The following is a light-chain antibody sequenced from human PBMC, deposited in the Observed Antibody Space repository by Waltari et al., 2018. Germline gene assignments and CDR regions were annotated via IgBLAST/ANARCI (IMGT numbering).Light chain of an antibody. CDR2: DAS. CDR3: QKYGTHPAT. CDR1: QSVSRT. Sequence: EIVLTQSPGTLSLSPGERATLPCRASQSVSRTLAWYQQKAGQAPRLLIYDASSRATDIPDRFSGSGSGTDFSLTISRLEPEDFAGYYCQKYGTHPATFGQGTRVEIK. V-gene: IGKV3-20*01. J-gene: IGKJ1*01.